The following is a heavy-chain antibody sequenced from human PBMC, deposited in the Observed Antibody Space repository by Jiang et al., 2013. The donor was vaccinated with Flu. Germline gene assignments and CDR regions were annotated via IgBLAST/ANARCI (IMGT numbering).Heavy chain of an antibody. CDR1: FTSYY. J-gene: IGHJ4*02. V-gene: IGHV1-2*06. Sequence: FTSYYMHWVRQAPGQGLEWMGRINPNSGGTNYAQKFQGRVTMTRDTSISTAYMELSRLRSDDTAVYYCAREGARYSSSWYVGYWGQGTLVTVSS. CDR2: INPNSGGT. D-gene: IGHD6-13*01. CDR3: AREGARYSSSWYVGY.